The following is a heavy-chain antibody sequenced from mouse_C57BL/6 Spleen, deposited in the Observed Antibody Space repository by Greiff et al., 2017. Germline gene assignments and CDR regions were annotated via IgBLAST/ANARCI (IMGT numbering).Heavy chain of an antibody. CDR2: IDPSDSET. V-gene: IGHV1-52*01. Sequence: QVQLKQPGAELVRPGSSVKLSCKASGYTFTSYWMHWVKQRPIQGLEWIGNIDPSDSETHYNQKFKDKATLTVDKSSSTAYMQRSSLTSEDSAVYYCARWFSYAMDYWGQGTSVTVSS. CDR1: GYTFTSYW. CDR3: ARWFSYAMDY. D-gene: IGHD2-2*01. J-gene: IGHJ4*01.